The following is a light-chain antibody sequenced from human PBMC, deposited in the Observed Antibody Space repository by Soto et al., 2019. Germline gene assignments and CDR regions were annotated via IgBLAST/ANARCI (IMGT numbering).Light chain of an antibody. V-gene: IGKV3-20*01. Sequence: EMVLTQSPGTLSLSPGERATLSCRASQSISSSYLAWYQQKPGQAPRLLIYGASRRATGIPDRFSGRESGTDFTLTITTLEPEDSAVYFCQQYASSPSTFGQGTKVEIK. CDR2: GAS. CDR1: QSISSSY. CDR3: QQYASSPST. J-gene: IGKJ2*01.